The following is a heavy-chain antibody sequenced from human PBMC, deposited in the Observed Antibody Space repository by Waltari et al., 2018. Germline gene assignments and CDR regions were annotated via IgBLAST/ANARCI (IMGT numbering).Heavy chain of an antibody. D-gene: IGHD5-18*01. CDR2: IGGSSGNT. CDR3: ARPSGGSFGL. V-gene: IGHV4-59*12. CDR1: GDSISGYF. J-gene: IGHJ4*02. Sequence: QVQLQESGTGLVKPSETLSLICAVPGDSISGYFWNWIRQTPGKGLEWIGYIGGSSGNTRYNPSLKTRVTFSIDTSKNQFSLKMTSVTAADTAVYYCARPSGGSFGLWGQGALVTVSS.